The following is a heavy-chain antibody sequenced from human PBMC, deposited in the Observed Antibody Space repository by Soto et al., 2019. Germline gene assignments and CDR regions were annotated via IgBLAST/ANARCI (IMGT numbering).Heavy chain of an antibody. CDR1: GFTFSSYG. V-gene: IGHV3-33*01. CDR3: ARAKGIAAAGYYYGMDF. D-gene: IGHD6-13*01. Sequence: QVQLVESGGGVVQPGRSLRLSCAASGFTFSSYGMHWVRQAPGKGLEWVAVIWYDGSNKYYADSVKGGFTISRDNSKNSLYLQMNSLRAEGKAVYDCARAKGIAAAGYYYGMDFWGQGTTVTVSS. CDR2: IWYDGSNK. J-gene: IGHJ6*02.